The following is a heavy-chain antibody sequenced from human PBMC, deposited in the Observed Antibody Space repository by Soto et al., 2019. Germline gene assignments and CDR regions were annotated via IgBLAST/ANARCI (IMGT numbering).Heavy chain of an antibody. CDR1: GYSFTTYW. Sequence: PGESLKISCKGSGYSFTTYWIVWVRQMPGKGLEWMGSIYPGDSDTRYSPSFQGQATISADKSISTAYLQWSSLKASDTAMFSCARQGGRYTSGPGTFGFDYWGQGTLVTVSS. D-gene: IGHD1-7*01. CDR2: IYPGDSDT. J-gene: IGHJ4*02. V-gene: IGHV5-51*01. CDR3: ARQGGRYTSGPGTFGFDY.